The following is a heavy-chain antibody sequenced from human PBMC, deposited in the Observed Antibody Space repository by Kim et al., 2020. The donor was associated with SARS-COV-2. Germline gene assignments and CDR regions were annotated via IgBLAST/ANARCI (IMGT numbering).Heavy chain of an antibody. J-gene: IGHJ4*02. D-gene: IGHD3-10*01. V-gene: IGHV1-2*02. Sequence: VQKLQGRVTMTRDTSISTAYMELSRLRSDDTAMYYCARVGYYGSGSYLTYWGQGTLVTVSS. CDR3: ARVGYYGSGSYLTY.